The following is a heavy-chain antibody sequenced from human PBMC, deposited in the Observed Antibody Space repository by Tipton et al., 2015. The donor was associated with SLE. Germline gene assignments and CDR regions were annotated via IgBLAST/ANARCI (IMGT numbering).Heavy chain of an antibody. V-gene: IGHV4-61*02. CDR2: IFTSGGT. D-gene: IGHD3-10*01. Sequence: TLSLTCTVSGVSVTSGTYFWTWVRQPAGKGLAWIGRIFTSGGTNYNPSLKSRLAISLDTSKNQFSLSLTSVTAADTAVYYCEGYYASGNYYTSDVWGQGTMVTVSS. CDR1: GVSVTSGTYF. CDR3: EGYYASGNYYTSDV. J-gene: IGHJ3*01.